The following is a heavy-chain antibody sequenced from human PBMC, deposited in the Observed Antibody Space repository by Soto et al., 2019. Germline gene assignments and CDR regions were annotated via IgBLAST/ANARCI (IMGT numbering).Heavy chain of an antibody. J-gene: IGHJ6*02. CDR2: TYYRSKWYN. Sequence: TSETLSLTCAISGDSFSSNNAAWNWNRQSPSRGREWLGRTYYRSKWYNDYAVSVKSRITINPDTSKNQFALQLNSVTPEDTAVYYCARRVTAPTWGYDYGMDVWGQGTTVTVSS. CDR3: ARRVTAPTWGYDYGMDV. D-gene: IGHD2-21*02. V-gene: IGHV6-1*01. CDR1: GDSFSSNNAA.